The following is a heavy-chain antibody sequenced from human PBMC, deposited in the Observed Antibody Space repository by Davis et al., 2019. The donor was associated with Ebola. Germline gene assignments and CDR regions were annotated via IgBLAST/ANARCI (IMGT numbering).Heavy chain of an antibody. V-gene: IGHV4-59*01. Sequence: PSETLSLTCTVSGGSISPYYWSWIRQPPGKGLDWIGYVEHHGRTEYIPSFNSRVTISVDTSKNQISLKLRSVTAADTAVYYCARVGDFQGVYWGQGILVSVSS. D-gene: IGHD2-8*01. J-gene: IGHJ4*02. CDR3: ARVGDFQGVY. CDR1: GGSISPYY. CDR2: VEHHGRT.